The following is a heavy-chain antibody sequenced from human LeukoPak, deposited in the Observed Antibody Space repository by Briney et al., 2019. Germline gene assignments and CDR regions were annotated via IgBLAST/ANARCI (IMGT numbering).Heavy chain of an antibody. CDR1: GGSISSYY. J-gene: IGHJ4*02. Sequence: RSSETLSLTCTVSGGSISSYYWSWIRQPPGKGLEWIGYVYNSGSSNYNPSLKSRVTISVDTSKNQFSLKLSSVTAADTAVYYCAVGTYYYDSSGHGPLDYWGQGALVTVSS. CDR2: VYNSGSS. D-gene: IGHD3-22*01. V-gene: IGHV4-59*01. CDR3: AVGTYYYDSSGHGPLDY.